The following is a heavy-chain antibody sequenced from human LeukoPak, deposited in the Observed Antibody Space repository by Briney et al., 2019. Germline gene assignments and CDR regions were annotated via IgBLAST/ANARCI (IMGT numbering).Heavy chain of an antibody. J-gene: IGHJ4*02. CDR3: ARAPDVAVAGASDY. Sequence: PGESLKISCKGSGYSFTSYWIGWVRQMPGKGLEWMGIIYPGNSYTRYSPSFQGQATISADKSITTAYLQWSSLKASDTALYYCARAPDVAVAGASDYWGQGTLVTVSS. V-gene: IGHV5-51*01. CDR1: GYSFTSYW. CDR2: IYPGNSYT. D-gene: IGHD6-19*01.